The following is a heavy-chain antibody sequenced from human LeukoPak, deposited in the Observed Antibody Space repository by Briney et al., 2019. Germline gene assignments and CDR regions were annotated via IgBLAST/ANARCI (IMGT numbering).Heavy chain of an antibody. V-gene: IGHV3-20*04. D-gene: IGHD1-26*01. Sequence: GGSLRLSCAASGFTFDDYGMSWVRQAPGKGLEWVSGINWNGGSTGYADSVKGRFTTSRDNAKNTLYLQMNSLGVEDTAVYYCARDLHWGASDYWGQGTLVTVSS. CDR3: ARDLHWGASDY. CDR1: GFTFDDYG. J-gene: IGHJ4*02. CDR2: INWNGGST.